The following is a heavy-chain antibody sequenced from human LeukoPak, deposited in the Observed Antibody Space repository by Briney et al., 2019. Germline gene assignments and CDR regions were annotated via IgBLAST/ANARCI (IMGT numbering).Heavy chain of an antibody. V-gene: IGHV1-18*01. CDR3: ARDPSGTWRYWFDP. D-gene: IGHD3-10*01. Sequence: GASVKVSCKASGYTFTSYGISWVRQAPGQGLEWMGWISAYNGNTNYAQKLQGRVTMTTDTSTSTAYMELRSLRSDDTAVYYCARDPSGTWRYWFDPWGQGTLVTVSS. CDR1: GYTFTSYG. CDR2: ISAYNGNT. J-gene: IGHJ5*02.